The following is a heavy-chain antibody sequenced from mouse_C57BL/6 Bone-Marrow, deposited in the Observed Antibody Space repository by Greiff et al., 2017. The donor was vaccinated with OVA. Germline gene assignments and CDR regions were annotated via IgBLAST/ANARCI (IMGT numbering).Heavy chain of an antibody. V-gene: IGHV8-12*01. CDR1: GFSLSTSGMG. CDR2: IYWDDDK. Sequence: QVTLKVSGPGILQSSQTLSLTCSFSGFSLSTSGMGVSWIRQPSGKGLEWLAHIYWDDDKRYHPSLKSRLTISKDTSRNQVFLKITRVDTADTATYYCARSVLRRFYWYFDVWGTGTTVTVSS. J-gene: IGHJ1*03. D-gene: IGHD2-12*01. CDR3: ARSVLRRFYWYFDV.